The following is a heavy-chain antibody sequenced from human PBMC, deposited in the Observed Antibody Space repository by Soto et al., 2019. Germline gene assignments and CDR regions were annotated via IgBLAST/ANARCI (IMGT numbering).Heavy chain of an antibody. CDR1: GFTFSSFS. Sequence: PGGSLRLSCAASGFTFSSFSMNWVRQAPGKGLEWVSSISSSSSYIYYADSVKGRFTISRDNAKNSLYLQMNSLRAEDTAVYYCARDLSSSAHLYGMDVWGQGTTVTASS. J-gene: IGHJ6*02. CDR3: ARDLSSSAHLYGMDV. V-gene: IGHV3-21*01. CDR2: ISSSSSYI. D-gene: IGHD6-6*01.